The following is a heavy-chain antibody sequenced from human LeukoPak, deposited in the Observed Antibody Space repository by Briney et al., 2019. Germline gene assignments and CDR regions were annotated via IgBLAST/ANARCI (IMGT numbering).Heavy chain of an antibody. CDR3: AREIFSSGFSFDY. CDR1: GGSISSYY. Sequence: PSETLSLTCTVSGGSISSYYWGWIRQPPGKGLEWIGSIYYSGSTYYNPSLKSRVTISVDTSKNQFSLKLSSVTAADTAVYYCAREIFSSGFSFDYWGQGTLVTVSS. J-gene: IGHJ4*02. D-gene: IGHD3-22*01. CDR2: IYYSGST. V-gene: IGHV4-39*07.